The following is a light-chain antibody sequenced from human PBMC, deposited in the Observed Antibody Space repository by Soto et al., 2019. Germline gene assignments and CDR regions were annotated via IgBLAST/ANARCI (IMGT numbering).Light chain of an antibody. CDR1: QSLSSN. Sequence: EIVMTQSPATLSVSPGERATLSCRASQSLSSNLAWSQQKPGQAPRLLIYGASPRATGIPARFSGSGSGTEFTLTISSLQSEDSAVYYCQQYHHWRTFGQGTKVELK. J-gene: IGKJ1*01. CDR3: QQYHHWRT. V-gene: IGKV3-15*01. CDR2: GAS.